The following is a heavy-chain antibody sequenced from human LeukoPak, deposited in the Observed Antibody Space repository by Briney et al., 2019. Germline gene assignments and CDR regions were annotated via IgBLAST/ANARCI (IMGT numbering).Heavy chain of an antibody. D-gene: IGHD2-2*01. Sequence: GGSLRLSCAASGFTVSSNYMSWVRQAPGKGLEWVSVIYSGGRTYYADSVKGRFTISRDNSKNTLYLQMNSLRAEDTAVYYCASYCSSTSCPILFDYWGQGTLVTVSS. CDR1: GFTVSSNY. V-gene: IGHV3-53*05. CDR3: ASYCSSTSCPILFDY. J-gene: IGHJ4*02. CDR2: IYSGGRT.